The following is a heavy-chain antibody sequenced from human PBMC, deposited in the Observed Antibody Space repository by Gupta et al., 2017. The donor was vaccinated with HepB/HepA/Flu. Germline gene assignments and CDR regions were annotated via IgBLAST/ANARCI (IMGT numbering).Heavy chain of an antibody. CDR1: GFSLSPSALG. CDR3: AHRRRNFGTDY. V-gene: IGHV2-5*02. J-gene: IGHJ4*02. CDR2: IYGDDDK. D-gene: IGHD1-14*01. Sequence: QITLKESGPTLVKPTQTLTLTCTFSGFSLSPSALGVGWIRQPPGRALECLAFIYGDDDKSYSPSLRNRLTIAKDTSTNQVVLTMTNMDPVDTATYYCAHRRRNFGTDYWGQGTLVTVSS.